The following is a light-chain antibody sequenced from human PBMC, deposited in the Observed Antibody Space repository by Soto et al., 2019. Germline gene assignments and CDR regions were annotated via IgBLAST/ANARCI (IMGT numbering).Light chain of an antibody. J-gene: IGKJ1*01. CDR3: QQYNSYSWT. V-gene: IGKV1-5*03. CDR2: EAS. CDR1: QSVNRW. Sequence: DIQMTQSPPTLSASVGDRVTITCRASQSVNRWLAWYQQKPGKAPKLLIYEASSLESGVPSRFGGSGSGTEFTLTISSLQTGDFAIYYRQQYNSYSWTFGQGTKVDIK.